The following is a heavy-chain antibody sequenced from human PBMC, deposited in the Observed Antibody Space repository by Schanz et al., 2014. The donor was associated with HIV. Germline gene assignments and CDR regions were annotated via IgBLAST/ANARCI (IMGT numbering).Heavy chain of an antibody. D-gene: IGHD2-15*01. CDR2: ISWNSGSI. J-gene: IGHJ4*02. CDR3: ARRSSDGGYYDN. Sequence: EVQLVESGGGLVQPGRSLRLSCAASGFTFDDYAMHWVRQVPGKGLEWVSGISWNSGSIGYADSVKGRFTISRDNAKNTLYLQMNSLRDEDTAVYYCARRSSDGGYYDNWGQGTLVTVSS. V-gene: IGHV3-9*01. CDR1: GFTFDDYA.